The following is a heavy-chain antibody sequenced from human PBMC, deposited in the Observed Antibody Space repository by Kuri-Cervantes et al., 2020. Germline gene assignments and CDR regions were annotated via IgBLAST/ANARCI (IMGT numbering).Heavy chain of an antibody. CDR1: GGSVSSGSYY. CDR3: ATTPYYYGSGSYFDY. V-gene: IGHV4-61*01. Sequence: SETLSLTCTVSGGSVSSGSYYWSWIRQPPGKGLEWIGYIYYSGSTNYNPSLKSRVTISVDTSKNQFSLKLSSVTAADTAVYYCATTPYYYGSGSYFDYWGQGTLVTVSS. D-gene: IGHD3-10*01. CDR2: IYYSGST. J-gene: IGHJ4*02.